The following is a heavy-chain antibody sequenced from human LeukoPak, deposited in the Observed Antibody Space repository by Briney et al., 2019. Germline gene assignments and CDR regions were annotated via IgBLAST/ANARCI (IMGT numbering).Heavy chain of an antibody. CDR2: ISAYNGNT. Sequence: ASVKVSCKASGYTFTSYGISWVRQAPGQGLEWMGWISAYNGNTNYAQKLQGRVTMTTDTSTSTAYMELRSLRAEDTAVYYCAKHNAYDNSGYSYHFDSWGQGTLVTVSS. V-gene: IGHV1-18*01. CDR3: AKHNAYDNSGYSYHFDS. CDR1: GYTFTSYG. D-gene: IGHD3-22*01. J-gene: IGHJ4*02.